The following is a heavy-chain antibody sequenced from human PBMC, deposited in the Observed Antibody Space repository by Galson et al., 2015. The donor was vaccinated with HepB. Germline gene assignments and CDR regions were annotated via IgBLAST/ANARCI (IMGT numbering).Heavy chain of an antibody. Sequence: SLRLSCAASGFTFSRFWMSWARQAPGKGLEWVANIKQDGSEKHYVDSVKDRFTISRDNAKNSLYLQVSNLRVEDTAVYYCAKHSNAVSIGEWGQGTLVTVSS. CDR3: AKHSNAVSIGE. D-gene: IGHD5/OR15-5a*01. J-gene: IGHJ4*02. CDR2: IKQDGSEK. CDR1: GFTFSRFW. V-gene: IGHV3-7*03.